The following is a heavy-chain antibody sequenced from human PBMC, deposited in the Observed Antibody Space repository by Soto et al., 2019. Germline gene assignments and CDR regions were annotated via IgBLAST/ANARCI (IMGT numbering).Heavy chain of an antibody. CDR1: GDIFTSYG. Sequence: AAVKVSCKASGDIFTSYGISWVRQAPGQRLEWMGWINAGNGNTKYSQKFQGRVTITRDTSASTAYMELSSLRSEDTAVYYCARGASPLIDYWGQGTLVSVSS. D-gene: IGHD1-26*01. V-gene: IGHV1-3*01. J-gene: IGHJ4*02. CDR2: INAGNGNT. CDR3: ARGASPLIDY.